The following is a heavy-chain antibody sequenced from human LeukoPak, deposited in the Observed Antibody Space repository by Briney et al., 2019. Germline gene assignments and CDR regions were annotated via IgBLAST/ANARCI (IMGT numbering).Heavy chain of an antibody. CDR3: ARDSSWDVLDY. V-gene: IGHV3-21*01. J-gene: IGHJ4*02. Sequence: GGSLRLSCAASGFTFSSYSMNWVRQAPGKGLEWVSSISSSSSYIYYADSVKGRFTISRDNAKNPLYLQMNSLRAEDTAVYYCARDSSWDVLDYWGQGTLVTVSS. CDR1: GFTFSSYS. D-gene: IGHD7-27*01. CDR2: ISSSSSYI.